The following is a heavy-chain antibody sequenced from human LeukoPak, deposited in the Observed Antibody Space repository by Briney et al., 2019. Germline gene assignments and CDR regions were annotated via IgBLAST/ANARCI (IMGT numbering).Heavy chain of an antibody. V-gene: IGHV1-2*02. CDR3: ARDCFRSSSSYYYDWFDP. Sequence: ASVKVSCKASGYTFTGYYMHWVRQAPGQGLEWMGWINPNSGGTNYAQKFQGRVTMTRDTSISTAYMELSRLRSDDTAAYYCARDCFRSSSSYYYDWFDPWGQGTLVSV. J-gene: IGHJ5*02. D-gene: IGHD3-22*01. CDR2: INPNSGGT. CDR1: GYTFTGYY.